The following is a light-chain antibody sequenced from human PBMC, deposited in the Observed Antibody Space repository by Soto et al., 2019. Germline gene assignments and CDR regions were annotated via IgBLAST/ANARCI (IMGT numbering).Light chain of an antibody. CDR2: GAS. V-gene: IGKV3-20*01. CDR1: QSVSSSY. J-gene: IGKJ1*01. CDR3: QQYGDSPRT. Sequence: EMVLTQSPGTLSLSPGERATLSCRASQSVSSSYLAWYQQKPGQAPRLLIYGASSRATGIPDRFSGSGSGTDFTLTISRLEPEDFAVYYCQQYGDSPRTFGKGTKVEIK.